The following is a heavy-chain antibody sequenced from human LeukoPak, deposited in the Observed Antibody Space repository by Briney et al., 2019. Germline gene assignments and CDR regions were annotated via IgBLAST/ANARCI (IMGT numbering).Heavy chain of an antibody. J-gene: IGHJ4*02. V-gene: IGHV6-1*01. D-gene: IGHD3-10*01. Sequence: SQTLSLTCPISGDSVSSNSAAWNWIRHSPSRGLEWLVRTYYRSKWYNDYAVSVKSRITINPDTSKNQFSLKLSSVTAADTAVYYCARVHTPHNYYGSGRPGALDYWGQGTLVTVSS. CDR3: ARVHTPHNYYGSGRPGALDY. CDR1: GDSVSSNSAA. CDR2: TYYRSKWYN.